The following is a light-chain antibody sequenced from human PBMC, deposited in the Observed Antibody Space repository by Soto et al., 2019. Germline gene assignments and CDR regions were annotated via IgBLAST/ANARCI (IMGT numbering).Light chain of an antibody. CDR2: GAS. CDR3: QQYNNWPPVT. V-gene: IGKV3-15*01. CDR1: QSVSSN. Sequence: EIVMTQSPATLSVSPGERATLSCRASQSVSSNLAWYQQKPGQAPRLLIYGASTRATGIPARFSGSGSGTEFSLTNSSLQSEDFAVSYCQQYNNWPPVTFGQGTRLEIK. J-gene: IGKJ5*01.